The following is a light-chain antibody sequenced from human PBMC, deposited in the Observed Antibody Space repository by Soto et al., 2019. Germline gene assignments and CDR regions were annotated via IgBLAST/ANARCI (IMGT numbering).Light chain of an antibody. CDR3: LQRSDWRT. Sequence: EIVLTQSPGTLSLSPGERATLSCRASQSVGSSHLAWYQQKPGQAPRLLIYGASSRATGIPDRFSGSGSGTDFTLTISRLEPEDFAVYYCLQRSDWRTFGRGTKVDIK. J-gene: IGKJ1*01. CDR1: QSVGSSH. V-gene: IGKV3D-20*02. CDR2: GAS.